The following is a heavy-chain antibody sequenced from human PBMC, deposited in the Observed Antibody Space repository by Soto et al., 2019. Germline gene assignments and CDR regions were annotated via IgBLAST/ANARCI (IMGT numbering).Heavy chain of an antibody. CDR3: ARSSEYSSSLGAFDI. J-gene: IGHJ3*02. V-gene: IGHV4-30-2*01. D-gene: IGHD6-6*01. CDR2: IYHSGST. CDR1: GGSISSGGYS. Sequence: PSETLSLTCAVSGGSISSGGYSWSWIRQPPGKGLEWIGYIYHSGSTYYNPSLKSRVTISVDRSKNQFSLKQSSVTAADTAVYYCARSSEYSSSLGAFDIWGQGTMVTVSS.